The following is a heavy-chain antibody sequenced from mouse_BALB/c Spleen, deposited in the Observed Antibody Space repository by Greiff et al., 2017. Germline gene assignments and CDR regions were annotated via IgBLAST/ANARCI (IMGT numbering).Heavy chain of an antibody. CDR2: IDPANGNT. D-gene: IGHD2-14*01. CDR3: GRYDVAMDY. Sequence: VHVKQSGAELVKPGASVKLSCTASGFNIKDTYMHWVKQRPEQGLEWIGRIDPANGNTKYDPKFQGKATITADTSSNTAYLQLSSLTSEDTAVYYCGRYDVAMDYWGQGTSVTVSS. V-gene: IGHV14-3*02. CDR1: GFNIKDTY. J-gene: IGHJ4*01.